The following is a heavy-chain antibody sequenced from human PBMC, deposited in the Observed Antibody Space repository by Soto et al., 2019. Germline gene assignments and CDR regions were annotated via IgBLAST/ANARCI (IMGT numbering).Heavy chain of an antibody. CDR3: ARVRLEPFYYYYGMDV. J-gene: IGHJ6*02. CDR2: ITGSSSTI. CDR1: GFTFSSYS. D-gene: IGHD1-1*01. V-gene: IGHV3-48*01. Sequence: PGGSLRLSCAASGFTFSSYSMNWVRQAPGKGLEWVSYITGSSSTIYYADSVKGRFTISRDNAKNTLYLQMNSLRAEDTAVYYCARVRLEPFYYYYGMDVWGQGTTVTVSS.